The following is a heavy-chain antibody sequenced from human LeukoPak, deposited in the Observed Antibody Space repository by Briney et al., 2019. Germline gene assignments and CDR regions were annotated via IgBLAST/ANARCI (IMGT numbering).Heavy chain of an antibody. D-gene: IGHD6-19*01. V-gene: IGHV4-4*07. CDR1: GASISSYY. Sequence: PSETLSLTCTVSGASISSYYWGWIRQPAGKGLEWIGRIYSSRSIYNPSLKSRVTISVDTSKNHFPLKLSSVTAADTAVYYCARENSGWYYFDYWGQGTLVTVSS. J-gene: IGHJ4*02. CDR2: IYSSRS. CDR3: ARENSGWYYFDY.